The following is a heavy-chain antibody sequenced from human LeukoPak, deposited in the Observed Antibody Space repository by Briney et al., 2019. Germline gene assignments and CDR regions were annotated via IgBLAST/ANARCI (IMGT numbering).Heavy chain of an antibody. D-gene: IGHD3-10*01. CDR3: AKDGRDHYVSGSYYRGVPALDY. V-gene: IGHV3-30*02. Sequence: GGSLRLSFAASGFIFSSYGMHWVRQAPGKGLEWVAFIRYDGSIKYYADSVKGRFTISRDNSKNTLFLQMNSVRVEDTAVYYCAKDGRDHYVSGSYYRGVPALDYWGQGTLVTVSS. J-gene: IGHJ4*02. CDR2: IRYDGSIK. CDR1: GFIFSSYG.